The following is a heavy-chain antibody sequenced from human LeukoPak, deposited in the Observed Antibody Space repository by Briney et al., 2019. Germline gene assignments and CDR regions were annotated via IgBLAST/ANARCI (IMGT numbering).Heavy chain of an antibody. Sequence: PSETLSLTCTVSGGSISSSSYYWGWIRQPPGKGLEWIGSIYYSGSTYYNPSLKSRVTISVDTSKNQFSLKLSSVTAADTAVYYCARTYYYDSSGSIKGGYDAFDIWGQGTMVTVSS. D-gene: IGHD3-22*01. CDR1: GGSISSSSYY. V-gene: IGHV4-39*01. CDR2: IYYSGST. CDR3: ARTYYYDSSGSIKGGYDAFDI. J-gene: IGHJ3*02.